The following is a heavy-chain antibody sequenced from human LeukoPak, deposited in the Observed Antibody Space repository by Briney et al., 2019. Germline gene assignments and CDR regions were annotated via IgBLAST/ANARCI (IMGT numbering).Heavy chain of an antibody. J-gene: IGHJ4*02. CDR1: GFTFSSYA. V-gene: IGHV3-7*01. Sequence: GGSLRLSCAASGFTFSSYAMSWVRQAPGKGLEWVANIKQDGSEKYYVDSVKGRFTISRDNAKNSLYLQMNSLRAEDTAVYYCARGLSSSWYVNYWGQGTLVTVSS. CDR2: IKQDGSEK. D-gene: IGHD6-13*01. CDR3: ARGLSSSWYVNY.